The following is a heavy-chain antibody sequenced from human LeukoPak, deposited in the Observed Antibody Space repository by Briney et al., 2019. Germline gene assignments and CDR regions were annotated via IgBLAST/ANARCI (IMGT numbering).Heavy chain of an antibody. CDR1: GFTFRSYA. CDR3: AKGGYSSGWPFDY. V-gene: IGHV3-23*01. D-gene: IGHD6-19*01. Sequence: GGSLRLSCAASGFTFRSYAMSWVRQAPGKGLGWVSAISGSGGSTYYADSVKGRFTISRDNTKNTLYLQMNSLRAEDTAVYYCAKGGYSSGWPFDYWGQGTLVTVSS. J-gene: IGHJ4*02. CDR2: ISGSGGST.